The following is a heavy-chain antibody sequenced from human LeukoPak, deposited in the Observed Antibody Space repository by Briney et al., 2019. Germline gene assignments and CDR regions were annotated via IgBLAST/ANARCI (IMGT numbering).Heavy chain of an antibody. CDR2: IYYSGST. D-gene: IGHD6-19*01. V-gene: IGHV4-39*01. CDR1: GGSISSSSYD. CDR3: ARQSRAVASTFDY. J-gene: IGHJ4*02. Sequence: SETLSLTCTVSGGSISSSSYDWGWIRQPPGKGLEWIGSIYYSGSTYYNPSLKSRVTISVDTSKNQFSLKLSSVTAAGTAVYYCARQSRAVASTFDYWGQGTLVTVSS.